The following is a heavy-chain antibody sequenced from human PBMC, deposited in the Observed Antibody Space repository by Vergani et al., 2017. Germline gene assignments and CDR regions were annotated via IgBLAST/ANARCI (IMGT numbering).Heavy chain of an antibody. CDR3: AGYYGDYYYYYYYMDV. J-gene: IGHJ6*03. Sequence: EVQLMESGGGWAQPGGSLRLSCAASGFTFSSYSMNWVRQAPGKGLEWVSSISSSSSYIYYADSVKGRFTISRDNAKNSLYLQMNSLRAEDTAVYYCAGYYGDYYYYYYYMDVWGKGTTVTVSS. V-gene: IGHV3-21*01. D-gene: IGHD4-17*01. CDR2: ISSSSSYI. CDR1: GFTFSSYS.